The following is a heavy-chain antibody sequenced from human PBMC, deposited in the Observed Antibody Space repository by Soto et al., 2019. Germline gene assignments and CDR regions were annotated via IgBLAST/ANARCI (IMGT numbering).Heavy chain of an antibody. Sequence: QVQLVQSGAEEKKPGASVKVSCKASGYTFTSYAMHWVRQAPGQRLEWMGWINAGNGNTKYSQKFQGRITITRDTSASTAYMELSSLRSEDTAVYYCARDPSYYGMDVWGQGTTVTVSS. CDR3: ARDPSYYGMDV. CDR1: GYTFTSYA. CDR2: INAGNGNT. V-gene: IGHV1-3*05. J-gene: IGHJ6*02.